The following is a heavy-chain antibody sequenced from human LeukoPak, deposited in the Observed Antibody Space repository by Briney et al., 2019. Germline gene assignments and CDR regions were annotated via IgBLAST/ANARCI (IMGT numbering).Heavy chain of an antibody. CDR3: ARGDIVVVVAATLGRRGMDV. J-gene: IGHJ6*02. V-gene: IGHV4-34*01. D-gene: IGHD2-15*01. CDR1: GGSISSYY. CDR2: INHSGST. Sequence: PSETLSLTCTVSGGSISSYYWSWIRQPAGKGLEWIGEINHSGSTNYNPSLKSRVTISVDTSKNQFSLKLSSVTAADTAVYYCARGDIVVVVAATLGRRGMDVWGQGTTVTVSS.